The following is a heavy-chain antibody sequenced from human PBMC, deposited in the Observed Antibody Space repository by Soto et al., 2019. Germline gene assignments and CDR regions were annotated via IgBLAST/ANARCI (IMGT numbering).Heavy chain of an antibody. D-gene: IGHD3-3*01. J-gene: IGHJ4*02. CDR3: ATVSGPSDYYDY. CDR2: IKSKSDGGTT. CDR1: GFTFSNAW. V-gene: IGHV3-15*01. Sequence: EVQLVESGGGLVKPGGSLRLSCAASGFTFSNAWMGWVRQAPGKGLEWVGRIKSKSDGGTTDYAAPVKGRFTISRDDSKHTLYLQMNSLKTEDIAVYYCATVSGPSDYYDYWGQGTLVTVSS.